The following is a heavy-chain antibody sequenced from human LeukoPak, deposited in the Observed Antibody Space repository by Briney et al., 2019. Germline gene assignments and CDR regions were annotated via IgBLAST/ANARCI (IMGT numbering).Heavy chain of an antibody. Sequence: PGGSLRLSCAASGFIFSSYNMNWVRQAPGKGLEWVSSISTSISYIYYADSVKGRFTISRDNAKNSLYLQMNSLRGEDTAVYYCARVLGYYYDSRGHDYWGQGTLVTVSS. D-gene: IGHD3-22*01. CDR1: GFIFSSYN. CDR2: ISTSISYI. J-gene: IGHJ4*02. CDR3: ARVLGYYYDSRGHDY. V-gene: IGHV3-21*01.